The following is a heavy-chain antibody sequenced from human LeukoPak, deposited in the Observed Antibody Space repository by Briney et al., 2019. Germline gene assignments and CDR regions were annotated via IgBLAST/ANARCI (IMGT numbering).Heavy chain of an antibody. CDR3: ARAILYPYYFDY. D-gene: IGHD2-8*01. Sequence: GGSLRLSCAASGFTFSDYTMNWVRQAPGKGLEWVSSISSSSNDIYYAASVKGRFTISRDNAKKSLSLQMNSLRADDTAVYYCARAILYPYYFDYWGQGTLVTVSS. V-gene: IGHV3-21*01. J-gene: IGHJ4*02. CDR2: ISSSSNDI. CDR1: GFTFSDYT.